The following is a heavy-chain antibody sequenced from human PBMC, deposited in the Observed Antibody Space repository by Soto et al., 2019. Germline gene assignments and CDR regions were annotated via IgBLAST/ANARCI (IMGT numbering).Heavy chain of an antibody. D-gene: IGHD3-10*01. J-gene: IGHJ4*01. CDR3: GRGWFGEFFDY. CDR2: IYYSGST. Sequence: SETLSLTCTVSGGSISSGDYYWSWIRQPPGKGLEWIGYIYYSGSTYYNPSLKSRVTISVDTSKNQFSLKLSSVTAADTAVYYCGRGWFGEFFDYRGQGTLVTVS. V-gene: IGHV4-30-4*01. CDR1: GGSISSGDYY.